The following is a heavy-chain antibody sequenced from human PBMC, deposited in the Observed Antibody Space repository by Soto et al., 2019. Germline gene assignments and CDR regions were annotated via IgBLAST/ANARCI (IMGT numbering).Heavy chain of an antibody. Sequence: PGGSLRLSCVASGFSFDDYAMSWVRQAPGKGLEWVAVISGRVETTYYAASVRGRFTVSRDNSKNALYLYMNSLTAEDTAVYYCAKDRYCSSYSCQTFDHWGQGTLVTVPQ. CDR2: ISGRVETT. CDR3: AKDRYCSSYSCQTFDH. D-gene: IGHD2-15*01. V-gene: IGHV3-23*01. J-gene: IGHJ4*02. CDR1: GFSFDDYA.